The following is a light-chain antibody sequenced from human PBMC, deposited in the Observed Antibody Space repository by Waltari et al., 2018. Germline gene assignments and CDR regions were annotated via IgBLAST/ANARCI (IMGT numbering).Light chain of an antibody. V-gene: IGKV3-20*01. CDR3: QQYGSSVMYT. CDR2: GAS. CDR1: QSLSKRY. J-gene: IGKJ2*01. Sequence: VLTQSPGTLSLSPGERVTLSCRASQSLSKRYLAWYQQKPGQATRLLIDGASSRAAGIPERCSGSGASTAFTITISRMGPEDFAMYYCQQYGSSVMYTFGQGTKLEIK.